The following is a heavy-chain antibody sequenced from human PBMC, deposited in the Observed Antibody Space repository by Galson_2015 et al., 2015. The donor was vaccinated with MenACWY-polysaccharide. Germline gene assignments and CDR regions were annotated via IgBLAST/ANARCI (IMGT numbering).Heavy chain of an antibody. J-gene: IGHJ4*02. CDR1: GSTFSNYA. V-gene: IGHV3-23*01. D-gene: IGHD6-13*01. Sequence: SLRLSCAASGSTFSNYAMSWVRQAPGKGPEWVSSITYSGGTTYYADSVKGRFTISRDNSKNTLYLQMNSLRAEDTAVYYCRTVAGGTDFYWGQGTLVTVSS. CDR3: RTVAGGTDFY. CDR2: ITYSGGTT.